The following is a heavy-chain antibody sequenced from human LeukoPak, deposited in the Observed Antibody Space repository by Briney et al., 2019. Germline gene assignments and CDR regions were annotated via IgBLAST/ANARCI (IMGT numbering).Heavy chain of an antibody. CDR2: MYHGGST. J-gene: IGHJ4*02. V-gene: IGHV4-38-2*01. CDR1: GYSISSGSY. CDR3: ARQSNTLIYPRQFAS. Sequence: PSETLSLTCAVSGYSISSGSYWGWIRQPPGKGLDYIGSMYHGGSTYYNPSLKSRVTISVDTSKTQYSLNLRSVTAADTAVYYCARQSNTLIYPRQFASWGQGPQVTVSS. D-gene: IGHD2-8*01.